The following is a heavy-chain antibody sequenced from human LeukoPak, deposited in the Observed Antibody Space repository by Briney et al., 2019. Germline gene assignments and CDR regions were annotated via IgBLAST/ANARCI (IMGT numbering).Heavy chain of an antibody. J-gene: IGHJ4*02. D-gene: IGHD3-22*01. CDR1: GYSFTSYW. Sequence: GESLKISCKGSGYSFTSYWIGWVRQMPGKGLEWMGIIYPGDSDTRYSPSFQGQVTISADKSISTAYLQWSSLKASDTAMYHCARANEDYYDSSGYYDNFDYWGQGTLVTVSS. V-gene: IGHV5-51*01. CDR3: ARANEDYYDSSGYYDNFDY. CDR2: IYPGDSDT.